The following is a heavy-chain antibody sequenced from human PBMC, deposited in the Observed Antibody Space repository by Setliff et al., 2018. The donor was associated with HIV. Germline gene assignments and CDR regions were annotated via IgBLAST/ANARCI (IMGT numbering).Heavy chain of an antibody. J-gene: IGHJ4*02. CDR3: ARSRRYCSGGSCYGPGGY. D-gene: IGHD2-15*01. V-gene: IGHV1-46*03. CDR2: INPSGCST. Sequence: ASVKVSCKASGYTFTSYYMHWVRQSPGQGLGWMGIINPSGCSTSYAQKFQGRVTMTRDTSTSTVHMELSSLRSEDTAGYYCARSRRYCSGGSCYGPGGYWGQGTMVTVSS. CDR1: GYTFTSYY.